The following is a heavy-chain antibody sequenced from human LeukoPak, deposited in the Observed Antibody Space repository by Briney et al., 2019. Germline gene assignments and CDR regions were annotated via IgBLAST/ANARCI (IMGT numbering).Heavy chain of an antibody. CDR2: INAGNGNT. Sequence: ASVKVSCKASGYTFTSYAMHWVRQAPGQRLEWMGWINAGNGNTKYSQEFQGRVTITRDTSASTAYMELSSLRSEDTAVYYCARYYYYDSSGYYYDYWGQGTLVTVSS. CDR1: GYTFTSYA. J-gene: IGHJ4*02. V-gene: IGHV1-3*03. CDR3: ARYYYYDSSGYYYDY. D-gene: IGHD3-22*01.